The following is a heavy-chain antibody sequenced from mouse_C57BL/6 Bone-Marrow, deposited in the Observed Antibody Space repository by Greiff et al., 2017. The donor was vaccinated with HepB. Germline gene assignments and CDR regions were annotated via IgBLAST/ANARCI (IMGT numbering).Heavy chain of an antibody. CDR3: ARDARAMDY. CDR1: GFTFSDFY. J-gene: IGHJ4*01. V-gene: IGHV7-1*01. CDR2: SRNKANDYTT. Sequence: EVKLVESGGGLVQSGRSLILSCATSGFTFSDFYMEWVRQAPGKGLEWIAASRNKANDYTTEYSASVKGRFIVSRDTSQSILYLQMNALRAEDTAIYYCARDARAMDYWGQGTSVTVSS.